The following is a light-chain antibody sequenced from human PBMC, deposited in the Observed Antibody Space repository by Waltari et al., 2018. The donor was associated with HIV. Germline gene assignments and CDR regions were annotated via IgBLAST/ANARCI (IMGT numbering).Light chain of an antibody. V-gene: IGKV1-33*01. J-gene: IGKJ3*01. CDR1: QDISNY. Sequence: DIQMTQSPSSLSASVGDRVTITCQASQDISNYLNWYQQKPGKAPKLLIYDASNLETGVPSTFSGSGSGTDVTLTISSLQPEDIATYYCQQYDNLPRRYTFGPGTRVEIK. CDR2: DAS. CDR3: QQYDNLPRRYT.